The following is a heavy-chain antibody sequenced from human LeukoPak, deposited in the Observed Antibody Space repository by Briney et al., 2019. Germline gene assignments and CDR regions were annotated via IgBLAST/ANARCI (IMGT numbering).Heavy chain of an antibody. Sequence: GGSLRLSCAASGFTFDDYGMSWVRQAPGKGLEWVSGINWNGGSTGYADSVKGRFTISRDNAKNSLYLQMNSLRAEDTALYYCARASALGSYYYMDVWGKGTTVTFSS. J-gene: IGHJ6*03. CDR1: GFTFDDYG. V-gene: IGHV3-20*04. CDR2: INWNGGST. CDR3: ARASALGSYYYMDV. D-gene: IGHD2-15*01.